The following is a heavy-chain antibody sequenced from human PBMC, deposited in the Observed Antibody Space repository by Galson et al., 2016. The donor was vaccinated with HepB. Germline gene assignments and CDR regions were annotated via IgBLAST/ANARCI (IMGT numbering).Heavy chain of an antibody. V-gene: IGHV4-59*01. J-gene: IGHJ6*04. CDR2: IYYTGST. CDR3: ARDRTVLQGWNYYFYFGMDV. D-gene: IGHD3/OR15-3a*01. CDR1: GDSINSYH. Sequence: SETLSLTCTVSGDSINSYHWSWIRKPPGKGLEWIGYIYYTGSTNYNPSLKSRVTISVDTSKNQFSLNLSSVTAADTAVYYCARDRTVLQGWNYYFYFGMDVWGKGTTVTVSS.